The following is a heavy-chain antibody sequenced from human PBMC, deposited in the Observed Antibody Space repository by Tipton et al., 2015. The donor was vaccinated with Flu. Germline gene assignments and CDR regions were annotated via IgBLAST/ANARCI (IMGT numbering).Heavy chain of an antibody. D-gene: IGHD3-10*02. CDR3: ARHTGDSVRGVIDY. V-gene: IGHV4-34*01. CDR1: GGSFSGYY. J-gene: IGHJ4*02. CDR2: INHSGST. Sequence: TLSLTCAVYGGSFSGYYWSWIRQPPGKGLEWIGEINHSGSTNYNPSLKSRLTISVDTSKNQFSLRLSSVTAADTAVYYCARHTGDSVRGVIDYWGQGTLATVSS.